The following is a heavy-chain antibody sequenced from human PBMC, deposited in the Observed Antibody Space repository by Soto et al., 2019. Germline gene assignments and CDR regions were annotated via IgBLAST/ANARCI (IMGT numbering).Heavy chain of an antibody. CDR2: ISSSSTI. D-gene: IGHD3-10*01. V-gene: IGHV3-48*01. J-gene: IGHJ6*03. CDR1: GFTFSSYS. CDR3: ASLMVRGVGAAYYYYYMDV. Sequence: GGSLRLSCAASGFTFSSYSMNWVRQAPGKGLEWVSYISSSSTIYYADSVKGRFTISRDNAKNSLYLQMNSLRAEDTAVYYCASLMVRGVGAAYYYYYMDVWGKGTTVTVSS.